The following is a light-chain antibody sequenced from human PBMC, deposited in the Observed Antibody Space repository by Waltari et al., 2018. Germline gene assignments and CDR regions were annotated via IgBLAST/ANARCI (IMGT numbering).Light chain of an antibody. CDR2: DVS. V-gene: IGLV2-14*03. CDR1: SSDVGFYNY. Sequence: QSALTQPASVSGSPGQSITISCTGTSSDVGFYNYVSWYQQHPGKAPKLMINDVSNRPSGFSNRFSGSKSGNTASLTISGPQAEDEADYYCSSYTSSSTLYVFGTGTKVTVL. J-gene: IGLJ1*01. CDR3: SSYTSSSTLYV.